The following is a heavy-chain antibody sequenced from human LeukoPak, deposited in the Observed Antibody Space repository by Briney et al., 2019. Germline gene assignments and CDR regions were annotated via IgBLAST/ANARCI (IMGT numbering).Heavy chain of an antibody. CDR3: AKGPKQQLVGSRGHYFDY. J-gene: IGHJ4*02. CDR1: GFTFSSYA. CDR2: ISGSGGST. V-gene: IGHV3-23*01. D-gene: IGHD6-13*01. Sequence: GGSLRLSCAASGFTFSSYAMSWVRQAPGKGLEWVSAISGSGGSTYYADSVKGRFTISRDNSKNTLYLQMNSLRAEDTAVYYCAKGPKQQLVGSRGHYFDYWGQGTLVTVSS.